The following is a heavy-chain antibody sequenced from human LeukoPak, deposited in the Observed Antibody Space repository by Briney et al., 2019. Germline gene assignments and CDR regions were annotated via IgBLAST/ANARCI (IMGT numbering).Heavy chain of an antibody. Sequence: GGSLRLSCAASGFIFSNYAMSWVRQAPGKGPEWVSGISGGGGGTYYADSAKGRFTISRDNSRNTLYLQMNSLRAEDTAVYYCAKDRSDYSNYALGVLDYWGQGTLVTVSS. CDR1: GFIFSNYA. J-gene: IGHJ4*02. CDR3: AKDRSDYSNYALGVLDY. D-gene: IGHD4-11*01. CDR2: ISGGGGGT. V-gene: IGHV3-23*01.